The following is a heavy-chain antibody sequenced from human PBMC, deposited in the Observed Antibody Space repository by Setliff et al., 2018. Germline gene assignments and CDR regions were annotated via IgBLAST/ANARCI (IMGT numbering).Heavy chain of an antibody. V-gene: IGHV4-39*07. D-gene: IGHD3-10*01. J-gene: IGHJ6*02. CDR1: GGSFSSYY. CDR2: IYYSGST. CDR3: ARVSSYGSGSYYYYYYGMDV. Sequence: PSETLSLTCAVYGGSFSSYYWGWIRQPPGKGLEWIGSIYYSGSTYYNPSLKSRVTISVDTSKNQFSLKLSSVTAADTAVYYCARVSSYGSGSYYYYYYGMDVWGQGTTVTVSS.